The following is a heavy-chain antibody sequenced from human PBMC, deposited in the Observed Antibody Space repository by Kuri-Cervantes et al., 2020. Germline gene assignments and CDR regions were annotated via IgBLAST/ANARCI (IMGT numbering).Heavy chain of an antibody. V-gene: IGHV4-34*01. Sequence: GSLRLSCAVYGGSFSGYYWSWTRQPPGKGLEWIGEINHSGSTNYNPSLKSRVTISVDTSKNQFSLKLSSVTAADAAVYYCAVGAGHNWFDPWGQGTLVTVSS. J-gene: IGHJ5*02. CDR2: INHSGST. CDR3: AVGAGHNWFDP. CDR1: GGSFSGYY. D-gene: IGHD3-16*01.